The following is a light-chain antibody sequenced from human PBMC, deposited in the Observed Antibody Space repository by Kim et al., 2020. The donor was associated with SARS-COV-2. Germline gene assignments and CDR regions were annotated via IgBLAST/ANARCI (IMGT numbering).Light chain of an antibody. V-gene: IGKV1-39*01. CDR2: AAS. J-gene: IGKJ1*01. Sequence: DIQMTQSPSSLSASVGDRVTIICRASQSISSYLNWYQQKPGRAPNLLIYAASSLQSGVPSRFSGSGSGTDFTLTISSLQPEDFATYYCQQSYSTPGTFGQGTKVDIK. CDR1: QSISSY. CDR3: QQSYSTPGT.